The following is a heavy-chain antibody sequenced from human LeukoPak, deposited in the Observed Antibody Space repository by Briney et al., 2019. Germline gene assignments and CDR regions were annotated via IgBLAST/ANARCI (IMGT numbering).Heavy chain of an antibody. J-gene: IGHJ4*02. D-gene: IGHD3-22*01. Sequence: SVKVSCKASGGTFSSYAISWVRQAPGQGLEWMGRIIPILGIANYAQKFQGRVTITADKSTSTAYTELSSLRSEDTAVYYCARAPVGSYYYDSSGYYGPGDDYWGQGTLVTVSS. CDR3: ARAPVGSYYYDSSGYYGPGDDY. CDR2: IIPILGIA. V-gene: IGHV1-69*04. CDR1: GGTFSSYA.